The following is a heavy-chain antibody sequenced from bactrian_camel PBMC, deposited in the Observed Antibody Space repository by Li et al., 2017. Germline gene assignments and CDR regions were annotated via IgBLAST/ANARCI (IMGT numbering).Heavy chain of an antibody. D-gene: IGHD7*01. CDR3: ARSAYCGDGTCCLHDLGVYTS. Sequence: DVQLVESGGGSVQAGESLRLSCVVSGYRYSTYCMGWFRQVPGNERKPLASIDSDGRTSVADSVKGRFTISKADAANTLALQMDSLKPEDTGTYYCARSAYCGDGTCCLHDLGVYTSWGQGTQVTVS. CDR2: IDSDGRT. V-gene: IGHV3S67*01. J-gene: IGHJ4*01. CDR1: GYRYSTYC.